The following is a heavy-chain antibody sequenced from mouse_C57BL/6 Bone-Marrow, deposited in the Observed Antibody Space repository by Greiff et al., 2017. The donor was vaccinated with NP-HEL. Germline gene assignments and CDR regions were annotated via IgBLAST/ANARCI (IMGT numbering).Heavy chain of an antibody. J-gene: IGHJ3*01. CDR3: ARGWLLFAY. CDR2: IDPTSGGT. CDR1: GYTFTSYW. D-gene: IGHD2-3*01. Sequence: QVQLQQPGAELVKPGASVKLSCKASGYTFTSYWMPWVKQRPGRGLEWIGRIDPTSGGTNYNEKFKSKATLTVDKASSTAYMQLSSLTSEDSAVYNCARGWLLFAYWGQGTLVTVSA. V-gene: IGHV1-72*01.